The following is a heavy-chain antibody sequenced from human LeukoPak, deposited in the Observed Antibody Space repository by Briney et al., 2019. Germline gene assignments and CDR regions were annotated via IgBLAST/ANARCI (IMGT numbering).Heavy chain of an antibody. CDR1: GYTFTSYD. Sequence: ASVKVSCKASGYTFTSYDINWVRQATGQGLEWMGWMNPNSGNTGYAQQFQGRVTMTRNTSISTAYMELSSLRSEDTAVYYCARSITRFGYYYGMDVWGQGTTVTVSS. J-gene: IGHJ6*02. V-gene: IGHV1-8*01. CDR3: ARSITRFGYYYGMDV. CDR2: MNPNSGNT. D-gene: IGHD3-10*02.